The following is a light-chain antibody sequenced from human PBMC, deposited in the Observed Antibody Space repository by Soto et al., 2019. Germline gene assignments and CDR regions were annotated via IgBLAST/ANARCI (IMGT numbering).Light chain of an antibody. V-gene: IGLV2-11*01. CDR1: SSDVGNYNY. J-gene: IGLJ6*01. CDR3: CSYAGSYVV. Sequence: QSALTQPRSVSGSPGQSVTISCTGTSSDVGNYNYVSWYQQNPGKVPKLMIYEVIKRPSGVPDRFSGSKSGNTAPLTISGLQAEDEADYYCCSYAGSYVVFGGGTKVTVL. CDR2: EVI.